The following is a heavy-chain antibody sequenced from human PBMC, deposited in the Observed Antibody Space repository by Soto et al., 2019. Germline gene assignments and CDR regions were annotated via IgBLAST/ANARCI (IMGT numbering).Heavy chain of an antibody. D-gene: IGHD6-13*01. Sequence: EVQLVESGGGLVQPGGSLKLSCAASGFSFSGSAMPWVRQASGKGLEWVGRIKNKASNYATAYAASVKGRFTISRDDSENTAYLQMNSLKTEDTAVYFCTRLAYSTTLYGFDFWGHGTLVTVSS. CDR3: TRLAYSTTLYGFDF. J-gene: IGHJ4*01. CDR1: GFSFSGSA. CDR2: IKNKASNYAT. V-gene: IGHV3-73*02.